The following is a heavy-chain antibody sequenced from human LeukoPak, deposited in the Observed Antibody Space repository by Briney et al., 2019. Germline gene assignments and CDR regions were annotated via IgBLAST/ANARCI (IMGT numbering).Heavy chain of an antibody. D-gene: IGHD5-18*01. CDR1: GFTFSSYW. CDR2: IKGDERST. CDR3: VRGQLWSYYHDY. J-gene: IGHJ4*02. Sequence: PGGSLRLSCAAPGFTFSSYWLHWVRQAPGKGLVWVSRIKGDERSTNYADSVKGRFTISRDNAKNTVYLEMNSLRAEDTAVYYCVRGQLWSYYHDYWGQGTLVTVSS. V-gene: IGHV3-74*01.